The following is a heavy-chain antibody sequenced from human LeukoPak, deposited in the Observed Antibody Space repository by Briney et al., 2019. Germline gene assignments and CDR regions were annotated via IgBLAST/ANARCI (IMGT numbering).Heavy chain of an antibody. V-gene: IGHV1-69*04. CDR3: AIDQGLTARPPYGLDV. CDR2: IIPVLNIT. CDR1: GGTFSSSA. J-gene: IGHJ6*02. Sequence: ASVKVSCKTSGGTFSSSAITWARQAPGQGLEWMGRIIPVLNITRYTQKFQGRVTITADTSTSTVYMELSSLRSEETAVYYCAIDQGLTARPPYGLDVWGQGTTVIVSS. D-gene: IGHD5-18*01.